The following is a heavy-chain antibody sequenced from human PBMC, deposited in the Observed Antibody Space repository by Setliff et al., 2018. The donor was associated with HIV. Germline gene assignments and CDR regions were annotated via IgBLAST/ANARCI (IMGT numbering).Heavy chain of an antibody. D-gene: IGHD1-26*01. CDR2: IYIYNSGST. J-gene: IGHJ5*02. Sequence: PSETLSLTCSVSGGSFSGYYWSWIRQPPGKGLEWIGYIYIYNSGSTNYNPSLTSPVTISVDTSRNQYSLKLTSVNTADTGMYYCARRTFGSGRIDPWGQGTLVTVSS. CDR1: GGSFSGYY. V-gene: IGHV4-59*08. CDR3: ARRTFGSGRIDP.